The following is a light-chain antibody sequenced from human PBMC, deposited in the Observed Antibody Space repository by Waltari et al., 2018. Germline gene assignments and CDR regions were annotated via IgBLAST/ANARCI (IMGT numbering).Light chain of an antibody. CDR1: GSNIGAGYD. CDR2: GGS. V-gene: IGLV1-40*01. Sequence: QSVLTQPPSVSGAPGQRVTISCTGSGSNIGAGYDVHWYQQLPRAAPKLLIYGGSTRPLGVPVRFFAATSGTSSSLAITGLQAEDEADYYCQSYDTSLSVVFGGGTKLTVL. J-gene: IGLJ3*02. CDR3: QSYDTSLSVV.